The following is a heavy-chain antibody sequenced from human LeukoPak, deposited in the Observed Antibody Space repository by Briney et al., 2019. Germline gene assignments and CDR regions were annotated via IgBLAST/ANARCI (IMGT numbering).Heavy chain of an antibody. CDR3: ARAGYSGSDFSV. J-gene: IGHJ6*04. Sequence: TSETLSLNCTVSGYSISSGYYWGWIRQSPGKGLEWIGNVWHSGSTYYNPSLKSRVTISVDTSKNQFSLKLSSVTATDTAVYYCARAGYSGSDFSVWGKGSTVTVSS. CDR1: GYSISSGYY. V-gene: IGHV4-38-2*02. CDR2: VWHSGST. D-gene: IGHD5-12*01.